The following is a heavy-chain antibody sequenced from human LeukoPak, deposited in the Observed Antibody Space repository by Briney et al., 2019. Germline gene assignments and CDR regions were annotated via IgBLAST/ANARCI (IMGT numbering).Heavy chain of an antibody. CDR2: ISGSGGST. J-gene: IGHJ5*02. CDR1: GFTFSSYA. V-gene: IGHV3-23*01. D-gene: IGHD3-9*01. CDR3: AKQGETYYDILPKDNWFDP. Sequence: GGSLRLSCAASGFTFSSYAMSWVRQAPGKGLEWVSAISGSGGSTYYADSVKGRFTISRDNSKNTLYLQMNSLRAEDTAVYYCAKQGETYYDILPKDNWFDPWGQGTLVTGSS.